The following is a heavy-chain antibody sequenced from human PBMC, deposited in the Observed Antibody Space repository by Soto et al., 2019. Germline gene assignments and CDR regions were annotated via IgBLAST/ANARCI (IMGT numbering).Heavy chain of an antibody. Sequence: SETLCLTCIVSGGSVISGNYYWTWIRQPPGKGLEWIGYIYDSGSTNYNPSLKSRVTISVDTSKKQFSLKLRTVTAADTAVYFYVWCGEPGYYYGMEVWGQGTTVTVSS. CDR3: VWCGEPGYYYGMEV. V-gene: IGHV4-61*01. CDR1: GGSVISGNYY. J-gene: IGHJ6*02. CDR2: IYDSGST. D-gene: IGHD3-10*01.